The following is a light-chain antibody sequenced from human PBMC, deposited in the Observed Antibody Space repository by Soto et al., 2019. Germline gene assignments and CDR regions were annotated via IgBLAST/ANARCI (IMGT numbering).Light chain of an antibody. CDR1: QDITRW. V-gene: IGKV1-12*01. CDR2: GAS. Sequence: DIQMTQSPSSVSVSVGDRVTITCRASQDITRWVAWYQKKPGKAPKLLSDGASSLQSGVPSRFSGSGSETDCTLTISSLQPEDSATYYCQQTNTFPLTFGGGTKVDIK. CDR3: QQTNTFPLT. J-gene: IGKJ4*01.